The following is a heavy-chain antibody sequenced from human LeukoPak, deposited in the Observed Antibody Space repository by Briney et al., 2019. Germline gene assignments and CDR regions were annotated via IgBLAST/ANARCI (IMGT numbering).Heavy chain of an antibody. J-gene: IGHJ4*02. D-gene: IGHD6-13*01. CDR2: ISSSGSTI. V-gene: IGHV3-11*01. Sequence: GGSLRLSCAASGFTFSDYYMSWIRQAPGKGLEWVSYISSSGSTIYYADSVKGRFTTSRDNAKSSLYLQMNSLRAEDTAVYYCARDDGSSWYYFDYWGQGTLVTVSS. CDR1: GFTFSDYY. CDR3: ARDDGSSWYYFDY.